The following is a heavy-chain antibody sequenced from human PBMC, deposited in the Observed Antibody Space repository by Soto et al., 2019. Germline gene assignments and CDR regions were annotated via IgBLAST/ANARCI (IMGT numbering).Heavy chain of an antibody. CDR1: GGTFSSYA. V-gene: IGHV1-69*05. D-gene: IGHD3-9*01. Sequence: QVQLVQSGAEVKKPGSSVKVSCKASGGTFSSYAISWVRQAPGQGLEWMGGIIPIFGTANYAQKLQGRVTMTTDTSTSTAYMELRSLRSDDTAVYYCAVAGGGDILTGPLDYWGQGTLVTVSS. CDR3: AVAGGGDILTGPLDY. J-gene: IGHJ4*02. CDR2: IIPIFGTA.